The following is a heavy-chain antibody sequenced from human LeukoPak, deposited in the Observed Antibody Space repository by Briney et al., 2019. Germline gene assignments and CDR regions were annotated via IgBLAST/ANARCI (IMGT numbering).Heavy chain of an antibody. CDR2: IYYSGST. J-gene: IGHJ6*02. V-gene: IGHV4-59*01. D-gene: IGHD5-18*01. Sequence: SETLSLTCTVSGGSISSYYWSWIRQPPGKGLEWIGYIYYSGSTNYNPSLKSRVTISVDTSKNQFSLKLSSVTAADTAVYYCARDHGGYSPCYYYGMDVWGQGTTVTVSS. CDR1: GGSISSYY. CDR3: ARDHGGYSPCYYYGMDV.